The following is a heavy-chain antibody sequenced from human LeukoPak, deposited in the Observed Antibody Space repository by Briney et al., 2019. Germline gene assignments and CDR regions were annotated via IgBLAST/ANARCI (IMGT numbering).Heavy chain of an antibody. Sequence: PSETLSLTCTVSGGSIGSYYWSWIRQPPGKGLEWIGYIYSSGSTNYNPSLKSRVTISLDTSKNQFSLKLSFVTAADTAVYYCARGVAARGTGCLSWFDSWGQGTLVTVSS. D-gene: IGHD6-13*01. CDR2: IYSSGST. CDR1: GGSIGSYY. V-gene: IGHV4-59*01. CDR3: ARGVAARGTGCLSWFDS. J-gene: IGHJ5*01.